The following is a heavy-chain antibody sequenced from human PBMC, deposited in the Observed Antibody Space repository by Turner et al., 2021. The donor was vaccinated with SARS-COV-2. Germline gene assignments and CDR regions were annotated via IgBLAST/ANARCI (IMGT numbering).Heavy chain of an antibody. Sequence: QVQLQESGPGLVKPSETLSLTCTVSGGSISSYYWSWIRQPPGKGLEWIGYIYYSGPTNYNPSLKSRVTISVDTSKNQFSLKLSSVTAADTAVYYCARLRVGATIYYYHGMDAWGQGTTVTVSS. CDR2: IYYSGPT. CDR3: ARLRVGATIYYYHGMDA. D-gene: IGHD1-26*01. J-gene: IGHJ6*02. CDR1: GGSISSYY. V-gene: IGHV4-59*08.